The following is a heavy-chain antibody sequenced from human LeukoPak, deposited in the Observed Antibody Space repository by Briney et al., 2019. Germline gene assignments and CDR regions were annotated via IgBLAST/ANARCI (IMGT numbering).Heavy chain of an antibody. J-gene: IGHJ6*02. CDR2: ISSSSSYI. CDR3: ARDQQYDYVWGSYRPHYYYYGMDV. V-gene: IGHV3-21*01. D-gene: IGHD3-16*02. CDR1: GFTFSSYS. Sequence: GGSLRLSCAASGFTFSSYSMNWVRQAPGKGLEWVSSISSSSSYIYYADSVKGRFTISRDNAKNSLYLQMNSLRAEDTAVYYCARDQQYDYVWGSYRPHYYYYGMDVWGQGTTVTVSS.